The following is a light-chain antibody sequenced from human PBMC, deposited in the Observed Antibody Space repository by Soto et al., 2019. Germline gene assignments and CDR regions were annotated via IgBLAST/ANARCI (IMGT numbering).Light chain of an antibody. CDR3: QQSYTSRIT. V-gene: IGKV1-5*01. CDR1: QSISSW. Sequence: DIQMTQSPSTLSASVGDRVTITCRASQSISSWLAWYQQKPGKAPKLLIYDASSLESGVPSRFSGSGSGTDFTLTVSNLQPEDFATYYCQQSYTSRITFGLGTRLEI. CDR2: DAS. J-gene: IGKJ5*01.